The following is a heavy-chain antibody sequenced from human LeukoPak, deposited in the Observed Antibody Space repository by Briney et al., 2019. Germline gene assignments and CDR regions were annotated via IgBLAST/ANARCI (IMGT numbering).Heavy chain of an antibody. V-gene: IGHV4-39*01. CDR1: GGSVSNSNYY. D-gene: IGHD2-15*01. CDR3: ARQRGYCSGGSCYGMFDY. Sequence: SETLSLTCTVSGGSVSNSNYYCGWVRQPPGKGLEWIGSIYYSGSTYYNPSLKSRVTISVDTSKNQCSLKLSSVTAADTAVYYCARQRGYCSGGSCYGMFDYWGRGTLVTVSS. J-gene: IGHJ4*02. CDR2: IYYSGST.